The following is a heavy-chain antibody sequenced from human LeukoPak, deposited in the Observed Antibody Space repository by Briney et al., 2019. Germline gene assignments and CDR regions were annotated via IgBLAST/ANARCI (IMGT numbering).Heavy chain of an antibody. Sequence: GGSLRLSCAASGFTFSSYAMSWVRQAPGKGLEWVSAISGSGGSTYYADSVKGRFTISRDNPKNTLYLQMNSLRAEDTAVYYCAKNSRGSGSTIDYWGQGTLVTVSS. CDR2: ISGSGGST. CDR3: AKNSRGSGSTIDY. J-gene: IGHJ4*02. D-gene: IGHD3-10*01. V-gene: IGHV3-23*01. CDR1: GFTFSSYA.